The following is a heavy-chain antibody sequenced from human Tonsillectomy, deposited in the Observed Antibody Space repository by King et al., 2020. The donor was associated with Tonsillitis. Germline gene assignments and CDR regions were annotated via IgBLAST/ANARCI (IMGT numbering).Heavy chain of an antibody. J-gene: IGHJ6*02. CDR1: GFTFSSYA. Sequence: VQLVESGGGLVQPGGSLRLSCAASGFTFSSYAMSWVRQAPGKGLEWVSAISDSGGGTYYADSVKGRFTISRDNSKNTLYLQMNSLRAEDTAVYYCAKETVLAVAGTGTTPGFYYGMDVWGQGTTVTVSS. CDR2: ISDSGGGT. D-gene: IGHD6-19*01. V-gene: IGHV3-23*04. CDR3: AKETVLAVAGTGTTPGFYYGMDV.